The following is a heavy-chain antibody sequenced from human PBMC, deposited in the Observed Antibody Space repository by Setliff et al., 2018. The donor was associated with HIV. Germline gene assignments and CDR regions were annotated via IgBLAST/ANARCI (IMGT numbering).Heavy chain of an antibody. V-gene: IGHV1-18*01. CDR2: ISAYNGNT. D-gene: IGHD7-27*01. CDR1: GYTFPDYG. CDR3: ARNPIQIRRWSPGETWFDT. Sequence: ASVKVSCKASGYTFPDYGISWVRQAPGQGLEWMGWISAYNGNTNYAQKFQESLRDTPLISRAKDRPITTVDMELTRLTSDDTAIYYCARNPIQIRRWSPGETWFDTWGQGTLVTVSS. J-gene: IGHJ5*02.